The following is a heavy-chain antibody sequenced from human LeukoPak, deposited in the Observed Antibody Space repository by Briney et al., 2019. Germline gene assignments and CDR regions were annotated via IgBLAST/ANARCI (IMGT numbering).Heavy chain of an antibody. CDR3: AKTLVFHPFYYYYYGMDV. J-gene: IGHJ6*02. Sequence: PGGSLRLSCEASGFTFSTYNMHWVRQAPGKGLEWVSTIGSISNNYKYYADSVKGRFTISRDNSKNTLYLQINSLRAEDTAVYYCAKTLVFHPFYYYYYGMDVWGQGTTVTVSS. CDR1: GFTFSTYN. CDR2: IGSISNNYK. V-gene: IGHV3-21*04. D-gene: IGHD2-21*02.